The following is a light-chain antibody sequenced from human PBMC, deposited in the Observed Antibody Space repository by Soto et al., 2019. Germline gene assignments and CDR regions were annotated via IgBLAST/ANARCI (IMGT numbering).Light chain of an antibody. Sequence: AIQMTQSPSSLSASVGDTVTITCRASQGIIRDLSWYQQKPGEAPKLLIYSASDLQGAVPSRFRGSGSGTDFTLTISSLQPEDFATYYCLQDFNFPRTFGQGTKVEV. CDR3: LQDFNFPRT. J-gene: IGKJ1*01. V-gene: IGKV1-6*01. CDR1: QGIIRD. CDR2: SAS.